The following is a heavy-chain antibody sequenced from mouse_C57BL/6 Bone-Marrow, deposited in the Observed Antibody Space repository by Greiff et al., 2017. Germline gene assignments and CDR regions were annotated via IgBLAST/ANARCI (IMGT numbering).Heavy chain of an antibody. CDR1: GYAFSSSW. CDR2: IYPGDGDT. CDR3: AKAYCRSYAMDY. V-gene: IGHV1-82*01. Sequence: QVQLQQSGPELVKPGASVKLSCKASGYAFSSSWMNWVKQRPGKGLEWIGRIYPGDGDTNYNGKFKGTATLTADKSSSTAYMQLSSLTSEDSAVYVCAKAYCRSYAMDYWGQGTSVTVSS. D-gene: IGHD2-14*01. J-gene: IGHJ4*01.